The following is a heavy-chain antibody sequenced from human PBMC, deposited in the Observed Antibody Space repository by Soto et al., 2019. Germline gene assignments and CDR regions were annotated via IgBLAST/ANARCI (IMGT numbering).Heavy chain of an antibody. CDR1: GGSFSGYY. J-gene: IGHJ4*02. Sequence: SETLSLTCAVYGGSFSGYYWSWIRQPPGKGLEWIGEINHSGSTNYNPSLKSRVTISVDTSKNQFSLKLSSVTAADTAVYYCARNPGRRAYYFDYWGQGTLVTVSS. V-gene: IGHV4-34*01. CDR3: ARNPGRRAYYFDY. CDR2: INHSGST.